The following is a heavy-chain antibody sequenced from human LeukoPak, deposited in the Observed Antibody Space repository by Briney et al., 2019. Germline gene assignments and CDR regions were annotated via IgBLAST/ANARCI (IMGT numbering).Heavy chain of an antibody. CDR2: ISYDGSNK. V-gene: IGHV3-30-3*01. CDR1: GFTFSSYA. J-gene: IGHJ4*02. D-gene: IGHD3-22*01. Sequence: GGSLRLSCAASGFTFSSYAMHWVRQAPGKGLEWVALISYDGSNKYYADSVKGRFTISRDNSKNTLYLQMNSLRAEDTAVYYCAGSSGYYYPFDYWGQGTLVTVSS. CDR3: AGSSGYYYPFDY.